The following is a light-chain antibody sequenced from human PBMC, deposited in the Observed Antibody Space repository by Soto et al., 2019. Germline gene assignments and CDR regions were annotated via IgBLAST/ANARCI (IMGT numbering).Light chain of an antibody. CDR1: QGISTY. J-gene: IGKJ4*01. CDR2: DAS. Sequence: EIVVTQSPATLSLSPGDTATLSCRTSQGISTYLAWYQQKPGQAPSLIIYDASERATGIPARFSGSGSGTDFTLTNSSVEPEDFAVYFCQHRSNRPPLTFGGGTKIEIK. V-gene: IGKV3-11*01. CDR3: QHRSNRPPLT.